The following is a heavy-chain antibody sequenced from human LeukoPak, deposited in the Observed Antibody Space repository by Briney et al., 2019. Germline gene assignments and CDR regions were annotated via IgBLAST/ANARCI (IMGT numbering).Heavy chain of an antibody. Sequence: GGSLRLSCAASGFTFSSYGMHWVRQAPGKGLEWVAVISYDGSNKYYADSVKGRFTISRDNAKNSPYLQMNSLRAEDTALYYCAKVERALIVVDAFDIWGQGTMVTVSS. CDR2: ISYDGSNK. D-gene: IGHD2-15*01. CDR1: GFTFSSYG. CDR3: AKVERALIVVDAFDI. J-gene: IGHJ3*02. V-gene: IGHV3-30*18.